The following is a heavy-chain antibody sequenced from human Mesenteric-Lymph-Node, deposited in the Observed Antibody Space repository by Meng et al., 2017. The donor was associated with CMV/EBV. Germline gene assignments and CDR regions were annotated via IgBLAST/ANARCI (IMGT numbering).Heavy chain of an antibody. CDR2: ISDSSGYI. Sequence: GGSLRPSCAASGFTFSRYSLTWVRQAPGKGLEWVTSISDSSGYISYADSVKGRFTISRDNAKNLLYLQMNSLRAEDTAVYYCATLRDGYTYDWGQGTLVTVSS. V-gene: IGHV3-21*01. J-gene: IGHJ4*02. D-gene: IGHD5-18*01. CDR3: ATLRDGYTYD. CDR1: GFTFSRYS.